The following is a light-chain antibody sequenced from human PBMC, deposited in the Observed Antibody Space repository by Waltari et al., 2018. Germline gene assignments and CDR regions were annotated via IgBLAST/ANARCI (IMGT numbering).Light chain of an antibody. CDR3: LQYNSYSWT. CDR1: QSISGW. J-gene: IGKJ1*01. Sequence: DIQMTQSPSTLSASVGDRVTIACRASQSISGWLAWYQQKPGKAPNLLISKASSLQTGVPSRFNGSGSGTEFTLTINTLQPDDFATCHCLQYNSYSWTFGQGTKVEIK. V-gene: IGKV1-5*03. CDR2: KAS.